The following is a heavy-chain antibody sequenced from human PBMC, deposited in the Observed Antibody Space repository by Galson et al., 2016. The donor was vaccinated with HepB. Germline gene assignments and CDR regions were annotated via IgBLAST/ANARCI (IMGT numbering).Heavy chain of an antibody. CDR1: GYGFTDYY. CDR2: IDPSDSYT. J-gene: IGHJ4*02. D-gene: IGHD2-2*01. CDR3: VRHRYQLLNFEY. V-gene: IGHV5-10-1*01. Sequence: SCKVSGYGFTDYYIHWVRHMPGKGLEWMGYIDPSDSYTNYSPSFQGHVTISTDKSISTAYLQWSSLKASDTAMYYCVRHRYQLLNFEYWGQGTLVTVSS.